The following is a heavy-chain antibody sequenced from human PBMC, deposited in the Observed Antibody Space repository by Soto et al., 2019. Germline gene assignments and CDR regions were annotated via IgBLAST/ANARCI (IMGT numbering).Heavy chain of an antibody. CDR2: NNYSGNT. D-gene: IGHD3-10*01. Sequence: ASETLSLTCTVSGGSISNNSYYWGWIRQPPGKGLEGIRSNNYSGNTYYSPSLKSRVTISVSTPKNQFPLKLSSVTAADTDVYYCARRPYVTMVRGVPHYYYYGMDVWGQGTTVTVSS. CDR1: GGSISNNSYY. CDR3: ARRPYVTMVRGVPHYYYYGMDV. V-gene: IGHV4-39*01. J-gene: IGHJ6*02.